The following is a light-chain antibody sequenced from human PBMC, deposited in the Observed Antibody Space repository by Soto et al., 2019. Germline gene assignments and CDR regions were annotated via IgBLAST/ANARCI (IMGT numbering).Light chain of an antibody. V-gene: IGLV2-14*01. CDR2: EVS. J-gene: IGLJ2*01. CDR1: SGDVGGYNY. Sequence: QSALTQPASVSGSLEQSITISSTGTSGDVGGYNYVSWYQQHPGKAPKLMIYEVSHRPSGVSNRFSGSKSGNTASLTISGLQAEDEADYYCSSYTSSSTLVLGGGTKLTVL. CDR3: SSYTSSSTLV.